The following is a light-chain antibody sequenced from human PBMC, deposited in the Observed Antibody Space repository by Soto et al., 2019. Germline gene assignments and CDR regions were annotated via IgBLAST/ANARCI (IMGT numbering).Light chain of an antibody. CDR2: AAS. J-gene: IGKJ1*01. V-gene: IGKV1-39*01. CDR1: QSISSY. Sequence: DIQMTQSPSSLSASVGDRVTITCRASQSISSYLNWYQQKPGKAPTLLIYAASSLQSGVPSRFSGSGSGTDFTLTISSLQPEDFATYYCQQSYSTPWTFGQGTKVEFK. CDR3: QQSYSTPWT.